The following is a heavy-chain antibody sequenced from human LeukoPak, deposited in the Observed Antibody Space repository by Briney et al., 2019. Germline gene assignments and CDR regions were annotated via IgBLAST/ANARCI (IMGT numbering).Heavy chain of an antibody. CDR2: NKGETGGWTT. D-gene: IGHD2-2*01. CDR3: TTRSLYCTSTICSRSQVAY. CDR1: VFTFSNAW. V-gene: IGHV3-15*01. J-gene: IGHJ4*02. Sequence: RGRTGRLSYAASVFTFSNAWMSWVRQGAVKRLNCYGRNKGETGGWTTDYAAPVKGRFTISRDDSKTTLHVQMNSLKTEDPAVYYCTTRSLYCTSTICSRSQVAYWGQGTPVPVSS.